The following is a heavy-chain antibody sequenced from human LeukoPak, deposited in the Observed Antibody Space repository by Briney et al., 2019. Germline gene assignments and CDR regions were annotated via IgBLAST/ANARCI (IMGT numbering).Heavy chain of an antibody. J-gene: IGHJ6*03. V-gene: IGHV3-7*01. Sequence: GGSLRLSCAASGFTFSSYWMNWVRQAPGKGLEWVANIKQDGSEKYYVDSVKGRFTISRDNAKNSLYLQMNSLRAEDTAVYYCARVSYDFWSGYYPRHYYYYMDVWGKGTTVTVSS. CDR2: IKQDGSEK. CDR3: ARVSYDFWSGYYPRHYYYYMDV. D-gene: IGHD3-3*01. CDR1: GFTFSSYW.